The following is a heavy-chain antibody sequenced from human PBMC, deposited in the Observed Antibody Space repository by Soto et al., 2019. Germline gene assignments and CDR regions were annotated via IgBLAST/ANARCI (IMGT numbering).Heavy chain of an antibody. CDR3: ARDQGYCSSTSCYYFDY. Sequence: GGSLRLSCAASGFTFRSYGMHWVRQAPGKGLEWVAVISNDGSNKYYADSVKGRFTISRDNSKNTLYLQMNSLRAEDTAVYYCARDQGYCSSTSCYYFDYWGQGTLVTSPQ. D-gene: IGHD2-2*01. J-gene: IGHJ4*01. V-gene: IGHV3-30*03. CDR1: GFTFRSYG. CDR2: ISNDGSNK.